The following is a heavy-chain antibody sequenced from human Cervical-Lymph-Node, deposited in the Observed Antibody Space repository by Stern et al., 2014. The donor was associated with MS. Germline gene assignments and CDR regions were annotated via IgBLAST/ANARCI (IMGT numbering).Heavy chain of an antibody. J-gene: IGHJ6*02. CDR1: GYIFTGYY. D-gene: IGHD3-3*01. Sequence: QMQLVQSGAEVKKPGASVKVSCKTSGYIFTGYYIHWVRQAPGQGLEWMGGINTNTGVTKYAQKFQGSVTMSRDTSISTAYVELSSLTSDDTAVYYCARDQRGITIFGVVTDYYYLGMDVWGQGTTVTVSS. CDR3: ARDQRGITIFGVVTDYYYLGMDV. CDR2: INTNTGVT. V-gene: IGHV1-2*02.